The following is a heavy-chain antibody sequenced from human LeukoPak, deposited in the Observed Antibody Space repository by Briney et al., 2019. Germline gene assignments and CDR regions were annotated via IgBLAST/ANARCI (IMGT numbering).Heavy chain of an antibody. J-gene: IGHJ5*02. V-gene: IGHV3-74*01. CDR2: IYLDGRTT. CDR1: WFTFSNYW. Sequence: PGGSLTLSCVASWFTFSNYWMHWVRPPPGKGLVWVSRIYLDGRTTNYAPSVKSRFTISRDNAKNTVYLEMNSLSVEDTATYYCIRDFRSADLWGQGTLVTVTS. CDR3: IRDFRSADL.